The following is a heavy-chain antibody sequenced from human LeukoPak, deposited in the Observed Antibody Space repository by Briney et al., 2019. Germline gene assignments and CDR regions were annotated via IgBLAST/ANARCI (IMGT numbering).Heavy chain of an antibody. CDR1: GGSISSYY. V-gene: IGHV4-4*07. CDR2: IYTSGST. D-gene: IGHD6-13*01. J-gene: IGHJ5*02. CDR3: ARGGGSSIAAAEGWFDP. Sequence: SETLSLTCTVSGGSISSYYWSWIRQPAGKGPEWIGRIYTSGSTNYNPSLKSRVTISVDKSKNQFSLKLSSVTAADTAVYYCARGGGSSIAAAEGWFDPWGQGTLVTVSS.